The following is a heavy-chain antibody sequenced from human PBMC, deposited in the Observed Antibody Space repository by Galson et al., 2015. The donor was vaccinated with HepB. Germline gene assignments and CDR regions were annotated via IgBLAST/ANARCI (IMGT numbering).Heavy chain of an antibody. D-gene: IGHD1-26*01. V-gene: IGHV1-69*13. CDR2: IIPIFGTA. Sequence: SVKVSCKASGGTFSSYAISWVRQAPGQGLEWMGGIIPIFGTANYAQKFQGRVTITADESTSTAYMELSSLRSEDTAVYYCARDEHRSYYDPQGYFQHWGQGTLVTVSS. J-gene: IGHJ1*01. CDR3: ARDEHRSYYDPQGYFQH. CDR1: GGTFSSYA.